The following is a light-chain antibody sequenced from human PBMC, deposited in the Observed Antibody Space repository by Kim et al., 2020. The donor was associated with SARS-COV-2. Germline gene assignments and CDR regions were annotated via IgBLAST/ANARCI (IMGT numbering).Light chain of an antibody. CDR2: ATS. CDR3: QQSYSIPIT. Sequence: SVGDRVSITCRASQSINSYLNWYQQKPGKAPKLLIYATSSLQSGVPSRFSGSGSGTEFTLTISSLQPEDFASYYCQQSYSIPITFGPGTKVDIK. V-gene: IGKV1-39*01. J-gene: IGKJ3*01. CDR1: QSINSY.